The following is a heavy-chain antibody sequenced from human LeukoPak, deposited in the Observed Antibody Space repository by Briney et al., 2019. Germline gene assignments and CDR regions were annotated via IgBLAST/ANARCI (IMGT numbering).Heavy chain of an antibody. J-gene: IGHJ4*02. V-gene: IGHV1-69*01. D-gene: IGHD5-18*01. CDR1: GGTFSSYA. CDR2: IIPIFGTA. CDR3: ARDQGYRYGYGDFDY. Sequence: SVKVSCKASGGTFSSYAISWVRQAPGQGLEWMGGIIPIFGTANYAQKFQGRVTITADESTSTAYMELSSLRSEDTAVYYCARDQGYRYGYGDFDYWGRGTLVTVSS.